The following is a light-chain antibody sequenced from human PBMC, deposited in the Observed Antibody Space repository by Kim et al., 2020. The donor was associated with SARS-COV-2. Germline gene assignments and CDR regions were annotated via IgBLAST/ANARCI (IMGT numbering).Light chain of an antibody. J-gene: IGKJ4*01. CDR2: AAS. CDR1: QGISSW. Sequence: ASVGDRVSITCRSSQGISSWLALYQQKPGKAPKLLIYAASSLQSGVPSRFSGSGSGTDFTLTISSLQPEDFATYYCQQANSFPLTFGGGTKVDIK. CDR3: QQANSFPLT. V-gene: IGKV1-12*01.